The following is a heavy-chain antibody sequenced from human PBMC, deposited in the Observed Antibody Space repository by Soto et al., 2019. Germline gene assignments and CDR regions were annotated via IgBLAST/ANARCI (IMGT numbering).Heavy chain of an antibody. CDR3: ARGSSSWYGLVGY. D-gene: IGHD6-13*01. V-gene: IGHV4-34*01. CDR1: GGSFSGYY. CDR2: INHSGTT. Sequence: QVQLQQWGAGLLKPSETLSLTCDVYGGSFSGYYWSWIRQPPGKGLEWIGEINHSGTTNYNPSLKSRVNISVDTSKNQFSLKLSSVTAADTAVYYCARGSSSWYGLVGYWGQGTLVIVSS. J-gene: IGHJ4*02.